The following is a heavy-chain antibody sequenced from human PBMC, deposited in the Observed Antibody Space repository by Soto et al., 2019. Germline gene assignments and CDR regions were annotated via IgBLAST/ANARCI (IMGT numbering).Heavy chain of an antibody. V-gene: IGHV4-61*01. CDR3: ARGVGGYSGYGSFDY. Sequence: SETLSLTCTVSGGSVSSGSYYWSWIRQPPGKGLEWIGYIYYSGSTNYNPSLKSRVTISVDTSKNQFSLKLSSVTAADTAVYYCARGVGGYSGYGSFDYWGQGTLVTVSS. CDR1: GGSVSSGSYY. J-gene: IGHJ4*02. CDR2: IYYSGST. D-gene: IGHD5-12*01.